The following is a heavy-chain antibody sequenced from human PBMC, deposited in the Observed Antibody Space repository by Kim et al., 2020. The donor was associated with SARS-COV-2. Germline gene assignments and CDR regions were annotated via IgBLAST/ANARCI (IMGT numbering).Heavy chain of an antibody. CDR3: AKGSYPYYYGSGVPDD. J-gene: IGHJ4*02. D-gene: IGHD3-10*01. V-gene: IGHV3-9*01. Sequence: SVKGRFTISRDNAKNSRYRQMNSLRAEDTALYYCAKGSYPYYYGSGVPDDWGQGTLVTVSS.